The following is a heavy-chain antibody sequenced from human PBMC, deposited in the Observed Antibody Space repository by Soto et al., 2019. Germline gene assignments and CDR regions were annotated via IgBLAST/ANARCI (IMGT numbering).Heavy chain of an antibody. CDR3: ASSNIVAAPYGMDV. J-gene: IGHJ6*02. V-gene: IGHV1-3*01. CDR2: INAGNGNT. Sequence: QVQLVQSGAEVKKPGASVKVSCKASGYTFTRYAMHWVRQAPGQRLEWMGWINAGNGNTKYSQKFQGRVTITRDTYASTAYMELSSLRSEDTAVYYCASSNIVAAPYGMDVWGQGTTVTVSS. D-gene: IGHD6-13*01. CDR1: GYTFTRYA.